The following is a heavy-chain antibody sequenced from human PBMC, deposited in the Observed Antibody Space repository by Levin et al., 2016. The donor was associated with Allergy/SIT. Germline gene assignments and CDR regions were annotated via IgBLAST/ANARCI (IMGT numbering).Heavy chain of an antibody. J-gene: IGHJ6*02. Sequence: GESLKISCAASGFTVTNNYMIWVRQAPGKGLEWVSAISDSGGSTYYADSVKGRFTISRDNSKNTMYLHMNSLRAEDTAVYYCAKEIGDVWGYYYYAMDVWGQGTTVTVSS. V-gene: IGHV3-23*01. CDR2: ISDSGGST. CDR1: GFTVTNNY. D-gene: IGHD3-16*01. CDR3: AKEIGDVWGYYYYAMDV.